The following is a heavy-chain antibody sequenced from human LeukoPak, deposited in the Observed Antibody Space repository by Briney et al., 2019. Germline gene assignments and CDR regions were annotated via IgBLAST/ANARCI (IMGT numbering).Heavy chain of an antibody. J-gene: IGHJ4*02. CDR2: IYYTGST. CDR1: GGSISSYY. D-gene: IGHD6-19*01. Sequence: SGTLSLTCTVSGGSISSYYWSWIRQPPGKGLEWIGYIYYTGSTNYNPSLKSRVTMSVDTSKNQFSLRLNSVTAADTAVYYCARLAPVTGQGPFDYWGQGTLVTVSS. V-gene: IGHV4-59*01. CDR3: ARLAPVTGQGPFDY.